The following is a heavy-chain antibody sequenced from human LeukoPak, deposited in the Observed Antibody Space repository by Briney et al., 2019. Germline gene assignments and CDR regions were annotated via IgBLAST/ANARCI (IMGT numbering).Heavy chain of an antibody. V-gene: IGHV3-21*01. D-gene: IGHD6-19*01. J-gene: IGHJ6*03. Sequence: GGFLRLSCVVSGFTFSTFTMNWVRQAPGKGLEWVSCISSSSSYIYYADSVKGRFTISRDNAKNSLYLQMNSPRAEDTAVYYCARVWTGQWPPHYYYMDVWGKGTTVTISS. CDR1: GFTFSTFT. CDR2: ISSSSSYI. CDR3: ARVWTGQWPPHYYYMDV.